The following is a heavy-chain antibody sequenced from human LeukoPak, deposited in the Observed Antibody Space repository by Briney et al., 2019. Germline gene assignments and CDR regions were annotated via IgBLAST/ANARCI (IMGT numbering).Heavy chain of an antibody. Sequence: SGGSLRLSCAASGFTFSSYAMSWVRQAPGKGLEWVSAISGSGGSTYYADSVKGRFTISRDNSKNTLYLQMNSLRAEDTAVYYCTTDYDFWSGYGDTDFFDYWGQGTLVTVSS. D-gene: IGHD3-3*01. V-gene: IGHV3-23*01. CDR1: GFTFSSYA. J-gene: IGHJ4*02. CDR2: ISGSGGST. CDR3: TTDYDFWSGYGDTDFFDY.